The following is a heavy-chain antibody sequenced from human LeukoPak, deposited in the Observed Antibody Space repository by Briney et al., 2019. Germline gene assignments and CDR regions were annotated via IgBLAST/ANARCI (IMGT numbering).Heavy chain of an antibody. Sequence: PSGTLSLTCTVSGGSISSYYWSWIRQPPGKGLEWIGYMHYSWSTSYNPSLESRVTISLDTSENQFSLKLSSVTAADTAVYYCARHDPIISKIVGARAFDIWGQGTIVTVST. CDR3: ARHDPIISKIVGARAFDI. CDR1: GGSISSYY. D-gene: IGHD3-22*01. CDR2: MHYSWST. J-gene: IGHJ3*02. V-gene: IGHV4-59*08.